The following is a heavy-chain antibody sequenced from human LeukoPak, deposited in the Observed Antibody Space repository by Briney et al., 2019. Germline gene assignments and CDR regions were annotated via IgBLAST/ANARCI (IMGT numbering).Heavy chain of an antibody. CDR2: IYYTGTT. CDR3: ASMTYYFGSGSYSAIDY. Sequence: SETLSDTGTVSGGSFSSSRYYRGWIRQPPGKGLEWIGSIYYTGTTYYNPSLKSRVTISVDTSKSQFSLKLSSVTAADTAVYYCASMTYYFGSGSYSAIDYWGHETLVTVSS. D-gene: IGHD3-10*01. V-gene: IGHV4-39*01. CDR1: GGSFSSSRYY. J-gene: IGHJ4*01.